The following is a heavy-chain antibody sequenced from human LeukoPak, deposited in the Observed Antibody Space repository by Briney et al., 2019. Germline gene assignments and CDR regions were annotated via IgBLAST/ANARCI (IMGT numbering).Heavy chain of an antibody. V-gene: IGHV3-30*03. D-gene: IGHD5-12*01. CDR1: IFTFSHYG. Sequence: GGSLRLSCRVSIFTFSHYGMHWVRQAPGKGLEWVALLSNDGNNYAYADSVKGRFTLSGDKSKTTLYLQMNSLRAEDTAVYYCARDRSGFYSVDYWGQGTLVTVSS. CDR3: ARDRSGFYSVDY. CDR2: LSNDGNNY. J-gene: IGHJ4*02.